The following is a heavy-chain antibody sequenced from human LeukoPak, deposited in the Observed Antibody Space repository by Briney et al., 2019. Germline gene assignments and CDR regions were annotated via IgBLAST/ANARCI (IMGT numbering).Heavy chain of an antibody. CDR3: ARGGTPPRANHWYFDL. CDR2: IWYDGSNK. D-gene: IGHD1-26*01. CDR1: GFTFSSYG. V-gene: IGHV3-33*01. Sequence: PGGSLRLSCAASGFTFSSYGMHWVRQAPGKGLEWVAVIWYDGSNKYYADSVKGRFTISRDNSKNTLYLQMNSLRAEDTAVYYCARGGTPPRANHWYFDLWGRGTLVTVSS. J-gene: IGHJ2*01.